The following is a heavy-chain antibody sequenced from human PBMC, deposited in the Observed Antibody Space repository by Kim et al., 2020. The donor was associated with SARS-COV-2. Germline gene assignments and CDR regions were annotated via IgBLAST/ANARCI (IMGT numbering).Heavy chain of an antibody. J-gene: IGHJ4*02. V-gene: IGHV3-30-3*01. CDR3: ARDIGMVTPTHFDY. Sequence: GGSLRLSCAASGFSFRSYAMHWVRQAPGKGLEWVALISYDGNNKYYADSVQGRFTISRDNSKNTLYLQMDSLRAEDTAVYYCARDIGMVTPTHFDYWGQGTLVTVSS. CDR2: ISYDGNNK. D-gene: IGHD5-18*01. CDR1: GFSFRSYA.